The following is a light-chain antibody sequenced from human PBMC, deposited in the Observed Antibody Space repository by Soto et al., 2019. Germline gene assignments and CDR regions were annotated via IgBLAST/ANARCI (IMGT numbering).Light chain of an antibody. CDR1: RNIGKF. V-gene: IGKV1-39*01. Sequence: DIQMTQSPSSLSASVGDTVTIPCRASRNIGKFLNWYRQRPGQAPDLLIYAASTLQSGVPSRFSGSGYGTDFTLTITSLQPEDFATYYCQQSFSTPRTFGQGTKVHFK. CDR2: AAS. J-gene: IGKJ2*02. CDR3: QQSFSTPRT.